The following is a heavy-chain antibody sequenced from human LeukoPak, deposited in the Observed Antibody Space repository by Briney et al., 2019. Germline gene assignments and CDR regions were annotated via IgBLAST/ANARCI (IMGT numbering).Heavy chain of an antibody. J-gene: IGHJ4*02. CDR2: IKKDGSEK. V-gene: IGHV3-7*01. CDR1: GFTFSSYW. Sequence: GGSLRLSCAASGFTFSSYWMSWVRQAPGKGQEWVANIKKDGSEKYYVDSVKGRFTISRDDAKNSLYLQMNSLRAEDTAVYYCARWAIAAAGTIDYWGQGTLVTVSS. D-gene: IGHD6-13*01. CDR3: ARWAIAAAGTIDY.